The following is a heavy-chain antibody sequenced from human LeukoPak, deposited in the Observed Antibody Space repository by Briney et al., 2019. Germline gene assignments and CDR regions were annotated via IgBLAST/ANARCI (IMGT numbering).Heavy chain of an antibody. CDR3: ARGLKPYPYYYDSSGGY. CDR1: GGTFSSYA. CDR2: INPSGGST. Sequence: GASVKVSCKASGGTFSSYAISWVRQAPGQGLEWIGIINPSGGSTSYAQKFQGRVTMTRDTSTSTVYMELSSLRSEDTAVYYCARGLKPYPYYYDSSGGYWGQGTLVTVSS. J-gene: IGHJ4*02. V-gene: IGHV1-46*01. D-gene: IGHD3-22*01.